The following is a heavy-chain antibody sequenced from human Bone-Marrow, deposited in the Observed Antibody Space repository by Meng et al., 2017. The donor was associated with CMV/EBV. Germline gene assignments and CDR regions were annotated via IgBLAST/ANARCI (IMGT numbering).Heavy chain of an antibody. V-gene: IGHV3-11*04. Sequence: GGSLRLSCAASGFTFSDYYMSWIRQAPGKGLEWVSYISSSGSTIYYADSVKGRFTISRDNSKNTLYLQMNSLRAEDTAVYYCARTESSSPHFDYWGQGTLVTVSS. CDR1: GFTFSDYY. D-gene: IGHD6-6*01. CDR3: ARTESSSPHFDY. CDR2: ISSSGSTI. J-gene: IGHJ4*02.